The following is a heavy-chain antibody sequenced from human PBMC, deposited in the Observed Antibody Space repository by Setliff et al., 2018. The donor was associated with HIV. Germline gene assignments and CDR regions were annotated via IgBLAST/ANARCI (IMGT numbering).Heavy chain of an antibody. V-gene: IGHV4-39*01. CDR1: GGSLSSSNYY. CDR3: ARQGRPGDFDS. J-gene: IGHJ4*02. D-gene: IGHD7-27*01. Sequence: PSETLSLTCTVSGGSLSSSNYYCGWIRQPPGKGLEWIGSIYYSGNTYYNPSLKSRVTISGDTSKKQFSLKLRAVTAADSAVYYCARQGRPGDFDSWGQGTLVTVS. CDR2: IYYSGNT.